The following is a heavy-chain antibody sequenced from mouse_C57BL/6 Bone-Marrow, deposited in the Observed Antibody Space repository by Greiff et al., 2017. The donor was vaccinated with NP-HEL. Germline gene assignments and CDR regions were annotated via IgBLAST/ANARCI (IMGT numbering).Heavy chain of an antibody. V-gene: IGHV1-63*01. CDR2: LYHGGGYT. Sequence: QVQLQPSGAELVRPGTSVKMSCKASGYTFTNYWIGWAQQRPGHGLEWIGDLYHGGGYTNYNEKFNGKATLTADKSSSTAYMQFSSLTSEDSAIYYCARFFYAMDYWGQGTSVTVAS. CDR3: ARFFYAMDY. J-gene: IGHJ4*01. CDR1: GYTFTNYW.